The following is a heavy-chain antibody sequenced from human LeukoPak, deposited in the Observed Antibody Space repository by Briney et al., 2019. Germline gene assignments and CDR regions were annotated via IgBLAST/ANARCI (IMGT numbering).Heavy chain of an antibody. Sequence: PGGSLRLSCAASGFTFSSYWMSWVRQAPGKGLEWVANIKQDGSEKYYVDSVKGRFTISRDNAKNSLYLQMNSLRAEDTAVYYCARSDTCYYDSSGYVYFDYWGQGTLVTVSS. D-gene: IGHD3-22*01. CDR2: IKQDGSEK. CDR1: GFTFSSYW. CDR3: ARSDTCYYDSSGYVYFDY. J-gene: IGHJ4*02. V-gene: IGHV3-7*01.